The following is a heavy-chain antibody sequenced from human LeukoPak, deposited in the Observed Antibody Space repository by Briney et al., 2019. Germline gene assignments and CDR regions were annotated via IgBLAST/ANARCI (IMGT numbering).Heavy chain of an antibody. CDR3: ARYFLGPRWFGP. CDR2: IYYSGST. V-gene: IGHV4-39*07. CDR1: GGSISSSSYY. J-gene: IGHJ5*02. Sequence: PSETLSLTCTVSGGSISSSSYYWGWIRQPPGKGLEWIGSIYYSGSTYYNPSLKSRVTISVDTSKNQFYLKLSSATAADTAVYYCARYFLGPRWFGPWGQGTLVTVSS. D-gene: IGHD2/OR15-2a*01.